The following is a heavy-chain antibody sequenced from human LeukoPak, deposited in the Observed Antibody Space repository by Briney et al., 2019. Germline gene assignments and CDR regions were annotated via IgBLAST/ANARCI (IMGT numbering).Heavy chain of an antibody. V-gene: IGHV5-10-1*01. D-gene: IGHD2-15*01. CDR2: IDPSDSST. CDR3: ARLDNGGSWAGTIHY. CDR1: GYSFASYW. Sequence: GESLKISCKGSGYSFASYWITWVRQMPGKGLEWMGRIDPSDSSTNYSPSFLGHVTISTDKSISTAYLRWSSLKASDTAMYYCARLDNGGSWAGTIHYWGQGSLVTVSS. J-gene: IGHJ4*02.